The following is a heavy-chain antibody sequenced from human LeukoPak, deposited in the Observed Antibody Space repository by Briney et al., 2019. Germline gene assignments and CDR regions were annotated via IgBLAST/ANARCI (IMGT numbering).Heavy chain of an antibody. CDR3: ARGPSRPSGRGVVTFDY. CDR2: IIPIFGTA. D-gene: IGHD4-23*01. CDR1: GGSFSTYA. V-gene: IGHV1-69*01. Sequence: SVKVSCKASGGSFSTYAISWVRQAPGHGLEWMGGIIPIFGTAIYAQNFQGRVTITADESTSTAYMELSSLRSEDTAIYYCARGPSRPSGRGVVTFDYWGQGALVTVSS. J-gene: IGHJ4*02.